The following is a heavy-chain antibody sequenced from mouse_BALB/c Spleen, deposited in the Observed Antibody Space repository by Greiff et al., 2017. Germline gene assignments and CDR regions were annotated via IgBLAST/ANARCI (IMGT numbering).Heavy chain of an antibody. J-gene: IGHJ4*01. CDR2: IWAGGST. V-gene: IGHV2-9*02. CDR3: ARVSYYAMDY. Sequence: VKVVESGPGLVAPSQSLSITCTVSGFSLTSYGVHWVRQPPGKGLEWLGVIWAGGSTNYNSALMSRLSISKDNSKSQVFLKMNSLQTDDTAMYYCARVSYYAMDYWGQGTSVTVSS. CDR1: GFSLTSYG.